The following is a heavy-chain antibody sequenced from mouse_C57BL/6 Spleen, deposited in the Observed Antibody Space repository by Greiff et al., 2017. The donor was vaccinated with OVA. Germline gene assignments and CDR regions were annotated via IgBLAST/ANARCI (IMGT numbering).Heavy chain of an antibody. CDR3: ARRDSAWFAY. V-gene: IGHV1-81*01. CDR1: GYTFTSYG. Sequence: VQLQQSGAELARPGASVKLSCKASGYTFTSYGISWVKQRTGQGLEWIGEIYPRSGNTYYNEKFKGKATLTADKSSSTAYMELRSLTSEDSAVYFCARRDSAWFAYWGQGTLVTVSA. CDR2: IYPRSGNT. J-gene: IGHJ3*01.